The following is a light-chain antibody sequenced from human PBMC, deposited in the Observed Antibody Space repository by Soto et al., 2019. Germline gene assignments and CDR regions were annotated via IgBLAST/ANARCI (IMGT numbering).Light chain of an antibody. CDR2: GAS. CDR1: ENLSRN. Sequence: EMILTQSPATLSVSPGERATLSCRASENLSRNVAWYQQQPGRAPRLLIHGASTRATGISARFSGSGSGTDFTLTISSLQSEDFAVYFCQQYDKWPHTFGQGTKLEIK. J-gene: IGKJ2*01. CDR3: QQYDKWPHT. V-gene: IGKV3-15*01.